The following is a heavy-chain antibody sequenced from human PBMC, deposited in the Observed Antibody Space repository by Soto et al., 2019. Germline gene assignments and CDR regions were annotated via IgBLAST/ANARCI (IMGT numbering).Heavy chain of an antibody. CDR1: GFTFRSYV. CDR3: ARWGTTGGLDV. D-gene: IGHD3-16*01. Sequence: QVQLVESGGGVVQPGTSLRLSCVGCGFTFRSYVIHWVRQAPGTGLEWVALTSYDGSNNFYGDSVKGRFTISRDNSRNTVDLQMDSLRLEDTELYYCARWGTTGGLDVCGQGTLVSVSS. CDR2: TSYDGSNN. J-gene: IGHJ4*02. V-gene: IGHV3-33*05.